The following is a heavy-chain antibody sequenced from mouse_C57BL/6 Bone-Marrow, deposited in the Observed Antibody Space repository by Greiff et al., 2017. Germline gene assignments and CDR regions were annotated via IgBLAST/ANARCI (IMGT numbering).Heavy chain of an antibody. CDR3: ARTVYFDY. CDR2: IDPSDSET. Sequence: QVQLKESGAELVRPGSSVKLSCKASGYTFTSYWMHWVKQRPIQGLEWIGNIDPSDSETHYNQKFKDKATLTVDKSSSTAYMQLSSLTSEDSAVYYCARTVYFDYWGQGTTLTVSS. V-gene: IGHV1-52*01. J-gene: IGHJ2*01. CDR1: GYTFTSYW.